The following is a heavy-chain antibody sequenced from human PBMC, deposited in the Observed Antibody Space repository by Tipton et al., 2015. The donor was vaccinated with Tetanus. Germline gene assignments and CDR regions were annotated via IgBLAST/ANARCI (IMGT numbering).Heavy chain of an antibody. J-gene: IGHJ4*02. CDR3: VRVHCSSTSCYSYFDY. D-gene: IGHD2-2*02. Sequence: LRLSCTVSGGSISSGGYYWSWIRQHPGKGLEWIGYIYYSGSTNYNPSLKSRVTISVDTSKNQFSLKLSSVTAAGTAVYYCVRVHCSSTSCYSYFDYWGQGALVTVSS. CDR2: IYYSGST. V-gene: IGHV4-31*02. CDR1: GGSISSGGYY.